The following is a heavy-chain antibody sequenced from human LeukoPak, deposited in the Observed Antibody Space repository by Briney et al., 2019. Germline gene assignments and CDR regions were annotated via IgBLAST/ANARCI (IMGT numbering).Heavy chain of an antibody. CDR3: AKVRGYYYDSSGYIDY. CDR1: GFTFSSYS. J-gene: IGHJ4*02. CDR2: ISGSGGST. D-gene: IGHD3-22*01. Sequence: PGGSLRLSCAASGFTFSSYSMSWVRQAPGKGLEWVSAISGSGGSTYYADSVKGRFTISRDNSKNTLYLQMNSLRAEDTAVYYCAKVRGYYYDSSGYIDYWGQGTLVTVSS. V-gene: IGHV3-23*01.